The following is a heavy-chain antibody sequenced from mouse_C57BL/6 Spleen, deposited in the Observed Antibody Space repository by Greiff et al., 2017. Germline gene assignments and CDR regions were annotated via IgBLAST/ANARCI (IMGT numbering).Heavy chain of an antibody. J-gene: IGHJ1*03. CDR1: GYTFTSYW. CDR2: IHPNSGST. D-gene: IGHD4-1*01. Sequence: QVQLQQPGAELVKPGASVKLSCKASGYTFTSYWMHWVKQRPGQGLEWIGMIHPNSGSTKYNEKFKSKATLTVDKSSSTAYMQLSSLTSEDSAVYYCARGDWDVGYFDVWGTGTTVTVSS. V-gene: IGHV1-64*01. CDR3: ARGDWDVGYFDV.